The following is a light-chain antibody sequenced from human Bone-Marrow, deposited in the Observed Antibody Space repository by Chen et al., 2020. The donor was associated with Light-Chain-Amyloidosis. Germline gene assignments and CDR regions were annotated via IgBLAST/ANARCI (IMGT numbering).Light chain of an antibody. CDR1: SSDVGGDNH. V-gene: IGLV2-14*01. CDR2: EVT. Sequence: QSALTQPASVSGSPGQSITISCTGTSSDVGGDNHVSWYQQHPDKAPKLLIYEVTPRASWVPDRFSGSEADNTASLTISGLQSEDEADYFCSSYTITNTLVFGSGTRVTVL. J-gene: IGLJ1*01. CDR3: SSYTITNTLV.